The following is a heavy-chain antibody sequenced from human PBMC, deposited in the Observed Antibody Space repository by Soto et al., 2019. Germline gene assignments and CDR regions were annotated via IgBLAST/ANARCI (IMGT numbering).Heavy chain of an antibody. CDR1: GGSISSSSYY. CDR3: ARQRSSSGSSYYFDS. V-gene: IGHV4-39*01. CDR2: IYYSGST. Sequence: QLQLQESGPGLVKPSETLSLTCTVSGGSISSSSYYWGWIRQPPGKGLEWIGSIYYSGSTYYNPSLKSRVTISVDTSKNQFSLKLSSVTAADTAVYYCARQRSSSGSSYYFDSWGQGTLVTVSS. D-gene: IGHD6-19*01. J-gene: IGHJ4*02.